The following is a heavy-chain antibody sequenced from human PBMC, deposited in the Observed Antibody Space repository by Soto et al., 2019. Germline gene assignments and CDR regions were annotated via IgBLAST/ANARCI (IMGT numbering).Heavy chain of an antibody. CDR2: INPNSGGT. J-gene: IGHJ2*01. Sequence: QVQLVQSGAEVKKPGASVKVSCKASGYTFTGYYMHWVRQAPGQGLEWMGWINPNSGGTNYAQKFQGWVTMTRDTXISTAYMDLSRLRSDDTAVYYCARGTPITYWYFDLWGRGTLVTVSS. V-gene: IGHV1-2*04. CDR3: ARGTPITYWYFDL. CDR1: GYTFTGYY. D-gene: IGHD5-12*01.